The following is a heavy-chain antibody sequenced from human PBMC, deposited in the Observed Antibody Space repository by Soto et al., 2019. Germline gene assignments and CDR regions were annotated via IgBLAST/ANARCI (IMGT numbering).Heavy chain of an antibody. J-gene: IGHJ6*03. CDR3: ARGQFGDIHMDA. CDR1: GYTFTSYD. Sequence: ASVKVSCKASGYTFTSYDINWVRQATGQGLEWMGWTNPNSGNTGYAQKFQGRVTMTRNTSISTAYMELSSLRSEDTAVYYCARGQFGDIHMDAWGKGTTVTVSS. V-gene: IGHV1-8*01. D-gene: IGHD3-9*01. CDR2: TNPNSGNT.